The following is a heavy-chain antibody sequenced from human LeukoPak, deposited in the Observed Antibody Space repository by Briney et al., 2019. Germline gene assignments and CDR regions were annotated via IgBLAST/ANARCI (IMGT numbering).Heavy chain of an antibody. D-gene: IGHD6-13*01. V-gene: IGHV3-30*02. CDR1: GFTFSAYG. Sequence: GGSLRLSCAASGFTFSAYGVHWVRQAPGKGLEWVAFIRYDGRIKNYADSVKGRFTISRDNSKNTLYLQMNSLTTEDTSLYYLARNRAAAGAGLAPGGRETLFIVSS. CDR2: IRYDGRIK. J-gene: IGHJ5*02. CDR3: ARNRAAAGAGLAP.